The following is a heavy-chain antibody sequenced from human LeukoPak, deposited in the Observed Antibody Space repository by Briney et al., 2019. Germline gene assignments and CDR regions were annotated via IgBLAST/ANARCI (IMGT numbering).Heavy chain of an antibody. CDR3: ARRPGELRVLQSGGRYYYYGMDV. D-gene: IGHD3-10*01. Sequence: GGSLRLSCVASGFTFSSYAMHGVRQAPGKGLEGVAVISYDGSSKYSADSVKGQLTISRDNSKNTLYLQMNNLRAEDTAVYYCARRPGELRVLQSGGRYYYYGMDVWGQGTTVTVSS. J-gene: IGHJ6*02. CDR1: GFTFSSYA. V-gene: IGHV3-30*04. CDR2: ISYDGSSK.